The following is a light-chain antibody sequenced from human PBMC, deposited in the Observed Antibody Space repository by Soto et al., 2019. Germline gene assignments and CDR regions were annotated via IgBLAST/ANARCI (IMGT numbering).Light chain of an antibody. CDR2: DAS. V-gene: IGKV1-8*01. CDR3: QQYNSYSPVT. CDR1: QGISSY. J-gene: IGKJ3*01. Sequence: AIRMTQSPSSFSASTGDRVTITCRASQGISSYLAWYQQKPGKAPKLLIYDASSLESGVPSRFSGSGSGTEFTLTISSLQPDDFATYYCQQYNSYSPVTFGPGTKVDIK.